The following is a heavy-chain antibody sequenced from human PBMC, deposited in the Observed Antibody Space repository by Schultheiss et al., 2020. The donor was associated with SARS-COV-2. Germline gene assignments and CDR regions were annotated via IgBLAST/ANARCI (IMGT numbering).Heavy chain of an antibody. CDR1: GFTFSSYE. Sequence: GGSLRLSCAASGFTFSSYEMNWVRQPPGKGLEWVSYISSSGSTIYYADSVKGRFTISRDNAKNSLYLQMNSLRAEDTAVYYCASIEVGATSGEYYYYGMDVWGQGTTVTVSS. CDR2: ISSSGSTI. J-gene: IGHJ6*02. D-gene: IGHD1-26*01. CDR3: ASIEVGATSGEYYYYGMDV. V-gene: IGHV3-48*03.